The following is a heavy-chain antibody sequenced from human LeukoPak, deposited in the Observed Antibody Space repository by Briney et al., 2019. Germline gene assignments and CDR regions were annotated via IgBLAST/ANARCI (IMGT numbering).Heavy chain of an antibody. J-gene: IGHJ4*02. V-gene: IGHV4-59*01. D-gene: IGHD6-13*01. CDR3: ARVRAPRGAAAGLLEFDY. CDR1: GGSISSYY. CDR2: IYYSGST. Sequence: SETLSLTCTVSGGSISSYYWSWIRQPPGKGLEWIGYIYYSGSTNYNPSLKSRVTISVDTSKNQFSLKLSSVTAADTAVYYCARVRAPRGAAAGLLEFDYWGQGTLVTVSS.